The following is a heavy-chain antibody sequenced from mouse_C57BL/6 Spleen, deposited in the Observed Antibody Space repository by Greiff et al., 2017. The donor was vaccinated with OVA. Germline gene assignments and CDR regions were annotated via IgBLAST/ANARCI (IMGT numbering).Heavy chain of an antibody. CDR2: IDPSDSYT. D-gene: IGHD4-1*01. CDR3: ASWVAAWFAY. Sequence: QVQLKQPGAELVMPGASVKLSCKASGYTFTSYWMHWVKQRPGQGLEWIGEIDPSDSYTNYNQKFKGKSTLTVDKSSSTAYMQLSSLTSEDSAVYYCASWVAAWFAYWGQGTLVTVSA. V-gene: IGHV1-69*01. CDR1: GYTFTSYW. J-gene: IGHJ3*01.